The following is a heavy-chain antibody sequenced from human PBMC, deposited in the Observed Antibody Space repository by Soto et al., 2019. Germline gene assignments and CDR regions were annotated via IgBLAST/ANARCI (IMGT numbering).Heavy chain of an antibody. V-gene: IGHV1-3*01. CDR2: VSADNENT. CDR3: ARGDAIKYTY. J-gene: IGHJ1*01. Sequence: QVQLVQSGAEVKKPGASVKVSCKASGYTFTTYAMHWVRQAPGQSLEWMGWVSADNENTKYSQKFQGRVTITRDTYASTAYMELSSLRFEDTAVYYCARGDAIKYTYWGQGTLVTVSS. D-gene: IGHD5-18*01. CDR1: GYTFTTYA.